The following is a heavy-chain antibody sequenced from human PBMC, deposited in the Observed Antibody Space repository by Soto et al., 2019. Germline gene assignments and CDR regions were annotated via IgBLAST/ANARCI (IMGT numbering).Heavy chain of an antibody. CDR3: VPEWLPIPGGGYFDY. Sequence: GGSLRLSCAASGFTFSSYAMSWVRQAPGKGLEWVSAISGSGGSTYYADSVKGRFTISRDNSKNTLYLQMNSLRAEDTAVYYCVPEWLPIPGGGYFDYWGQGTLVTVSS. V-gene: IGHV3-23*01. J-gene: IGHJ4*02. D-gene: IGHD3-3*01. CDR1: GFTFSSYA. CDR2: ISGSGGST.